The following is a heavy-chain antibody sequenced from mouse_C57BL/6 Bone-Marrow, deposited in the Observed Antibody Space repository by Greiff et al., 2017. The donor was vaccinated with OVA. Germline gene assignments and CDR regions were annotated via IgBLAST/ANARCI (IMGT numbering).Heavy chain of an antibody. Sequence: VQRVESGAELARPGASVKLSCKASGYTFTSYGISWVKQRTGQGLEWIGEIYPRSGNTYYNEKFKGKATLTADKSSSTAYMELRSLTSEDSAVYFCARHYEDFDYWGQGTTLTVSS. D-gene: IGHD2-4*01. CDR3: ARHYEDFDY. V-gene: IGHV1-81*01. CDR1: GYTFTSYG. CDR2: IYPRSGNT. J-gene: IGHJ2*01.